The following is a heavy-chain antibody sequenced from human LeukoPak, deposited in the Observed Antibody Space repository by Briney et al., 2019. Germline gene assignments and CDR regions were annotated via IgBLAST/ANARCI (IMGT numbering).Heavy chain of an antibody. CDR2: IYYSGST. J-gene: IGHJ4*02. Sequence: SETLSLTCTVSGGSISSSSYYWGWIRQPPGKGLEWIGSIYYSGSTYYNPSLKRRVTISVDTSKNQFSLKLSSVTAADTAVYYCARQRSEGDYWGQGTLVTVSS. CDR1: GGSISSSSYY. V-gene: IGHV4-39*01. D-gene: IGHD6-25*01. CDR3: ARQRSEGDY.